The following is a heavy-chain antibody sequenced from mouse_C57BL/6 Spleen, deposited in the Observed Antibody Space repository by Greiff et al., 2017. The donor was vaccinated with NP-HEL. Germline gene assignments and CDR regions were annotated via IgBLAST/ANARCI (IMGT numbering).Heavy chain of an antibody. J-gene: IGHJ4*01. CDR3: ARVGILPRDYAMDY. V-gene: IGHV1-55*01. CDR2: IYPGSGST. Sequence: QVQLQQSGAELVKPGASVKMSCKASGYTFTSYWITWVKQRPGQGLEWIGDIYPGSGSTNYNEKFKSKATLTVDTSSSTAYMQLSSLTSEDSAVYYCARVGILPRDYAMDYWGQGTSVTVSS. CDR1: GYTFTSYW.